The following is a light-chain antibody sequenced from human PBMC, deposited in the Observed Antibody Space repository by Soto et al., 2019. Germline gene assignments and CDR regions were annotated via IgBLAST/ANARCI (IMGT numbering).Light chain of an antibody. J-gene: IGKJ5*01. Sequence: DIHLTDSPSFLSASVVYRVAITFLASQGISSYLAWFQQKPGRAPNLLIYGASTLQSGVPSRFSGSGSGTDFTLTISSLQPEDFATYYCQQSYSTPFTFGQGTRLEIK. CDR1: QGISSY. CDR2: GAS. CDR3: QQSYSTPFT. V-gene: IGKV1-39*01.